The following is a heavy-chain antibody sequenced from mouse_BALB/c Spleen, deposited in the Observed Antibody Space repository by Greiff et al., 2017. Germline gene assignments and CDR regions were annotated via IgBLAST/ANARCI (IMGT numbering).Heavy chain of an antibody. CDR3: ARDRYGNYDAMDY. CDR1: GFSLTSYG. CDR2: IWAGGST. D-gene: IGHD2-10*02. V-gene: IGHV2-9*02. Sequence: VKLEESGPGLVAPSQSLSITCTVSGFSLTSYGVHWVRQPPGKGLEWLGVIWAGGSTNYNSALMSRLSISKDNSKSQVFLKMNSLQTDDTAMYYCARDRYGNYDAMDYWGQGTSVTVSS. J-gene: IGHJ4*01.